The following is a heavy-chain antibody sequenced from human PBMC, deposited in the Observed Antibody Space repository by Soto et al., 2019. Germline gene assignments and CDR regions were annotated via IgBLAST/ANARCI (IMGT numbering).Heavy chain of an antibody. CDR3: AKDFYYDSSGYYVWWSRGGTPDY. V-gene: IGHV3-23*01. CDR1: GFTFSSYA. D-gene: IGHD3-22*01. J-gene: IGHJ4*02. Sequence: PGGSLRLSCAASGFTFSSYAMSWVRQAPGKGLEWVSAISGSGGSTYYADSVKGRFTISRDNSKNTLYLQMNSLRAEDTAVYYCAKDFYYDSSGYYVWWSRGGTPDYWGQGTLVTVSS. CDR2: ISGSGGST.